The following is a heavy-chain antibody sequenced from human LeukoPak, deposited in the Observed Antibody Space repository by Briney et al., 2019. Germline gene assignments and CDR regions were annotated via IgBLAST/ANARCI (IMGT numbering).Heavy chain of an antibody. CDR2: IYYSGST. J-gene: IGHJ4*02. Sequence: SETLSLTCTVSGGSISSYYWSWIRQPPGKGLEWIGYIYYSGSTNYNPSLKSRVTISVDTSKNQFSLKLSSVTAADTAVYYCARVSARLQQLASWGYWGQGTLVTVSS. CDR3: ARVSARLQQLASWGY. V-gene: IGHV4-59*01. D-gene: IGHD6-13*01. CDR1: GGSISSYY.